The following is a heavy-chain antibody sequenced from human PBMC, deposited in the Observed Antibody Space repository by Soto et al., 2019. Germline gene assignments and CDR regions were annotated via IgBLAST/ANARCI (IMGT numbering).Heavy chain of an antibody. CDR1: GGTFSSYA. V-gene: IGHV1-8*02. CDR3: ARAGHCISTSCYAFDI. Sequence: ASVKVSCKASGGTFSSYAISWVRQAPGQGLEWMGGMNPNSGTTGYAQKFQGRVTMTRNTSISTAYMELSSLRSEDTAVYYCARAGHCISTSCYAFDIWGQGTMVTVSS. D-gene: IGHD2-2*01. CDR2: MNPNSGTT. J-gene: IGHJ3*02.